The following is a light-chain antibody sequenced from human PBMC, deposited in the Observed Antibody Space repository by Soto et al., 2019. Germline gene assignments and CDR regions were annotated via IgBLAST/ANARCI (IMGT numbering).Light chain of an antibody. CDR2: DDS. J-gene: IGLJ2*01. V-gene: IGLV3-21*02. CDR3: QVWDGSSEHVV. Sequence: SYELTQPPSVSVAPGQTAMITCSGNNIGSKSVHWYQQKPGQAPVLVVHDDSDRPSGIPERFSGSKSGDMATLTISRVEAGDEADYYCQVWDGSSEHVVFGGGTKVTVL. CDR1: NIGSKS.